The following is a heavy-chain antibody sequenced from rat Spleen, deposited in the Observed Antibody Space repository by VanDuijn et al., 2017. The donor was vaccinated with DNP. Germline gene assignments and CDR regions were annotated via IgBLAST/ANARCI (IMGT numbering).Heavy chain of an antibody. CDR2: ISPSGGNT. J-gene: IGHJ4*01. Sequence: EVQLVESGGGLVQPGRSLKLSCAASGFTFSDYYMAWVRQAPTKGLEWVASISPSGGNTYYPDSVNGRFTISRDNAKSTQYLQINNLRSEDTATYYCTRVNYGGYYYVMDAWGQGASVTVSS. CDR3: TRVNYGGYYYVMDA. CDR1: GFTFSDYY. D-gene: IGHD1-11*01. V-gene: IGHV5-25*01.